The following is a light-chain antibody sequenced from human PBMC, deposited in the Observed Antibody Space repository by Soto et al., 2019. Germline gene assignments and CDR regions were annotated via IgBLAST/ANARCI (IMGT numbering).Light chain of an antibody. CDR3: QQDGSSRWT. CDR1: QSVSSY. J-gene: IGKJ1*01. CDR2: DAS. Sequence: MVFTQSPATLSLSPGERATLSCRASQSVSSYLAWYQQKPGQAPRLLIYDASNRATGIPARFSGSGSGTDFTLTISRLEPEDFAVYYCQQDGSSRWTFGQGTKV. V-gene: IGKV3-11*01.